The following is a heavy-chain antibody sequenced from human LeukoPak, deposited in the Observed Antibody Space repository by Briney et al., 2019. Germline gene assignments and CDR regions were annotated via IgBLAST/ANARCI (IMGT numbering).Heavy chain of an antibody. Sequence: GASVKVSCKASGSTFISYYIHWVRQAPGQGLEWVGVISPSGDFTSYAQNFQSRVTMTRDTSTSTGYVDLNSLRSEDTAVYYCATEIPKTGNFDCWGQGTLVTVSS. V-gene: IGHV1-46*01. CDR1: GSTFISYY. J-gene: IGHJ4*02. CDR3: ATEIPKTGNFDC. D-gene: IGHD3-9*01. CDR2: ISPSGDFT.